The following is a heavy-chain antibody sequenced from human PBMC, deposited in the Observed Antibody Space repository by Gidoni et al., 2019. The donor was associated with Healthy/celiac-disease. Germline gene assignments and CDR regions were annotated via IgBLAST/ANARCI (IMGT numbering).Heavy chain of an antibody. V-gene: IGHV2-26*01. CDR2: IFSNDEK. Sequence: QVTLKESGPVLVKPTETLTLTCTVSGFSLSNSRMGVSWIRQPPGKALEWLAHIFSNDEKSYSTSLKSRLTISKDTSKSQVVLTMTNMDPVDTATYYCARIRSVGYSGYGYPSSFDYWGQGTLVTVSS. CDR3: ARIRSVGYSGYGYPSSFDY. J-gene: IGHJ4*02. D-gene: IGHD5-12*01. CDR1: GFSLSNSRMG.